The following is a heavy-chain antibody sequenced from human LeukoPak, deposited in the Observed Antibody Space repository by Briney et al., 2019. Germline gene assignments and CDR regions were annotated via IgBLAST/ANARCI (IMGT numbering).Heavy chain of an antibody. V-gene: IGHV4-59*08. CDR1: GDSISSYY. D-gene: IGHD3-10*01. Sequence: SETLSLTCTVSGDSISSYYWSWTRQPPGKGLEWIGYIYYSGSTNYNPSLKSRVTVSVDTSKNQFSLKLSSVTAADTGVYYCARHYPYGSGSYSPFYFDYWGQGTLVTVSS. J-gene: IGHJ4*02. CDR2: IYYSGST. CDR3: ARHYPYGSGSYSPFYFDY.